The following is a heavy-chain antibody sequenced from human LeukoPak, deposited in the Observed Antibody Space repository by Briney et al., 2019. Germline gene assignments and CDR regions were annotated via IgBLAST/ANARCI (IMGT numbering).Heavy chain of an antibody. Sequence: SETLSLTCAVYGGSFSGYYWSWIRQPPGKGLEWIGEINHSGSTNYNPSLKSRVTISVDTSKNQFSLKLSSVTAADTAVYYCASTSRVVITGGHYYYYYMDVWGEGTTVTVPS. V-gene: IGHV4-34*01. CDR3: ASTSRVVITGGHYYYYYMDV. J-gene: IGHJ6*03. CDR2: INHSGST. D-gene: IGHD3-22*01. CDR1: GGSFSGYY.